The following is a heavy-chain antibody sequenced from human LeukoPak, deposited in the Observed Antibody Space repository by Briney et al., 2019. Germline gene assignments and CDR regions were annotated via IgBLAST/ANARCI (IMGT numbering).Heavy chain of an antibody. Sequence: GASVKVSCKASGYTFTGYYMHWMRQAPGQGLEWMGWINPNSGGTNYAQKFQGRVTMTRDTSISTAYMELSRLRSDDTAVYYCARDTSLYSSDYYYYYGMDVWGQGTTVTVSS. CDR1: GYTFTGYY. CDR2: INPNSGGT. J-gene: IGHJ6*02. CDR3: ARDTSLYSSDYYYYYGMDV. D-gene: IGHD2-21*01. V-gene: IGHV1-2*02.